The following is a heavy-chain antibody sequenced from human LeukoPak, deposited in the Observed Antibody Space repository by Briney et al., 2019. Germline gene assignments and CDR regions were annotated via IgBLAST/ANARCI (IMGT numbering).Heavy chain of an antibody. CDR2: ISGSGGST. D-gene: IGHD3-9*01. CDR1: GFTFSSYG. V-gene: IGHV3-23*01. J-gene: IGHJ4*02. Sequence: GGSLRLSCAASGFTFSSYGMSWVRQAPGKGLEWVSAISGSGGSTYYADSVKGRFTISRDNSKNTLYLQMNSLRAEDTAVYYCAKGYDILTGYYRSDYWGQGTLVTVSS. CDR3: AKGYDILTGYYRSDY.